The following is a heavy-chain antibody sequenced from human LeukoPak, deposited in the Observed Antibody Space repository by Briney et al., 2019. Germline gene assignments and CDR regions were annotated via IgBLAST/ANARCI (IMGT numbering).Heavy chain of an antibody. V-gene: IGHV4-61*08. CDR2: VYHGGST. J-gene: IGHJ4*02. CDR1: GASVTNDAYS. D-gene: IGHD3-3*01. Sequence: PSETLSLTCTLSGASVTNDAYSWSWLRQPPGSELEWIGWVYHGGSTNYSPSLSLKSRVQISVDSSKNQFSLSVTSVVAADTATYYCARRPVVSRPGDFFFDYWGQGVQVTVSS. CDR3: ARRPVVSRPGDFFFDY.